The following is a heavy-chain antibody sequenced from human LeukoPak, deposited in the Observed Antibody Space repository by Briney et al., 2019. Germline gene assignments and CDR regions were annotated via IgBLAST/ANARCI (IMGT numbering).Heavy chain of an antibody. D-gene: IGHD2-2*01. CDR1: GFTFSSYG. J-gene: IGHJ4*02. CDR3: AIIPPPDIVVLPAGYFDY. CDR2: IRYDGSNK. Sequence: PGGSLRLSCAASGFTFSSYGIHWVRQAPGKGLEWVAFIRYDGSNKYYADSVKGRFTISRDNSKNTLYLQMNSLRAEDTAVYYCAIIPPPDIVVLPAGYFDYWGQGTLVTVSS. V-gene: IGHV3-30*02.